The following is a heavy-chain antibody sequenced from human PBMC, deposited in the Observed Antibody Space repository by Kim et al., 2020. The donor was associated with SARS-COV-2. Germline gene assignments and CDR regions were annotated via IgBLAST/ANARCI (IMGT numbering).Heavy chain of an antibody. V-gene: IGHV1-69*13. CDR2: IIPISGTA. J-gene: IGHJ6*02. CDR3: ASAYCGGDVTIYYYYGMDV. D-gene: IGHD2-21*02. Sequence: SVKVSCKASGGTFSSYAISWVRQAPGQGLEWMGGIIPISGTANYAQKFQGRVTITADESTSTAYMELSSLRSEDTAVYYCASAYCGGDVTIYYYYGMDVWGQGTTVTVSS. CDR1: GGTFSSYA.